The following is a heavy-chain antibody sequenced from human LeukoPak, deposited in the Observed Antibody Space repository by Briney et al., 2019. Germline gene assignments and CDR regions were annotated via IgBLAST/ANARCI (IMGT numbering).Heavy chain of an antibody. CDR2: IYYSGSA. CDR1: GGSISSGGYY. J-gene: IGHJ6*02. V-gene: IGHV4-31*03. Sequence: SETLSLTCTVSGGSISSGGYYWSWIRQHPGKGLEWIGYIYYSGSAYYNPSLKSRVTISVDTSKNQFSLKLSSVTAADTAVYYCARDGSNTAMATDDSKNYYYGMDVWGQGTTVTVSS. CDR3: ARDGSNTAMATDDSKNYYYGMDV. D-gene: IGHD5-18*01.